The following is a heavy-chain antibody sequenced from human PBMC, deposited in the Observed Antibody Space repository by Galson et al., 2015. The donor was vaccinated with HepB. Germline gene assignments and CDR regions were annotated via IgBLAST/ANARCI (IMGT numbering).Heavy chain of an antibody. CDR3: AKDSVLDYYGSGTFWAFDI. Sequence: SLRLSCAASTFTFSTYAMSWVRQAPGKGLEWVSTISSSGDSAYYADSLKGRFTISRDNSKNTLYLQMNSLRAEDTAVYYCAKDSVLDYYGSGTFWAFDIWGQGTMVTVSS. D-gene: IGHD3-10*01. CDR2: ISSSGDSA. CDR1: TFTFSTYA. J-gene: IGHJ3*02. V-gene: IGHV3-23*01.